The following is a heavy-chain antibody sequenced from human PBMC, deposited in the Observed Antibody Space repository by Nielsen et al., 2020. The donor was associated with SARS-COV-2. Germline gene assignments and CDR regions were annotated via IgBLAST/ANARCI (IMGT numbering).Heavy chain of an antibody. CDR1: GGAFSGYS. J-gene: IGHJ3*02. V-gene: IGHV4-34*01. CDR3: ARYTVTTVTVGRRAFDI. Sequence: SETLSLTCAVYGGAFSGYSWSWIRQPPGKGLEWIGEINHRGSTNYNPSLKSRVTISVDTSKNQFSLKLSSVTAADTAVYYCARYTVTTVTVGRRAFDIWGQGTMVTVSS. CDR2: INHRGST. D-gene: IGHD4-17*01.